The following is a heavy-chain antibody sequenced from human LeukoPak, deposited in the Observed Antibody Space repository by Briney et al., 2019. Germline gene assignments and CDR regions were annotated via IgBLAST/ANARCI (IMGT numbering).Heavy chain of an antibody. Sequence: ASVKVSCKAVGYTFANYGISWVRQAPGQGLEWMGWISAYNGNTNYAQKLQGRVTMTTDTSTSTAYMELRSLRSDDTAVYYCAKNYDSGGYYQDYWGQGTLVTVSS. D-gene: IGHD3-22*01. CDR1: GYTFANYG. CDR3: AKNYDSGGYYQDY. J-gene: IGHJ4*02. V-gene: IGHV1-18*01. CDR2: ISAYNGNT.